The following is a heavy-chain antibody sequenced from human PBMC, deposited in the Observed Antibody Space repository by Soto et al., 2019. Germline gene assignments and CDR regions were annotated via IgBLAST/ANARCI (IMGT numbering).Heavy chain of an antibody. J-gene: IGHJ4*02. D-gene: IGHD3-9*01. Sequence: ASVKVSCKASGYTFTSYGISWVRQAPGQGLEWMGWISAYNSNTNYAQKLKGRVTMTTDTSTSTAYMELRSLRSNDTAVEYCTRDRGPYDILTGYYPPFDYWGQGTLVTVSA. CDR3: TRDRGPYDILTGYYPPFDY. CDR2: ISAYNSNT. V-gene: IGHV1-18*01. CDR1: GYTFTSYG.